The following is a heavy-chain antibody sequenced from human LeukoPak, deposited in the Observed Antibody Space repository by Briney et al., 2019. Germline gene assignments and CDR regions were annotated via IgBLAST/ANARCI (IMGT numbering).Heavy chain of an antibody. Sequence: GGSLRLSCVASGFTFSNYWMHWVRQAPGKGLVWVSRLNADGNSITYADSVRGRFTISRDNAKNTVHLQMNSLRVEDTAIYFCAGAYSAYDPFDYWGQGILVTVSS. CDR1: GFTFSNYW. D-gene: IGHD5-12*01. V-gene: IGHV3-74*01. CDR2: LNADGNSI. J-gene: IGHJ4*02. CDR3: AGAYSAYDPFDY.